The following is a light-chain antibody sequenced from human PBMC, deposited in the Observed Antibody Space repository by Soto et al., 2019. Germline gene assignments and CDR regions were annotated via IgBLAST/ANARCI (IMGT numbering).Light chain of an antibody. V-gene: IGLV1-40*01. Sequence: QYVLTQPPSVSGAPGQRVTISCTGSRSNIGAGYDVHWYQQLPGTAPKLLVSGNTNRPSGVPDRFSGSKSGTSASLAITGLQAEDEADYYCQSFDSSLSGWVFGGGTKLTVL. CDR2: GNT. CDR1: RSNIGAGYD. J-gene: IGLJ3*02. CDR3: QSFDSSLSGWV.